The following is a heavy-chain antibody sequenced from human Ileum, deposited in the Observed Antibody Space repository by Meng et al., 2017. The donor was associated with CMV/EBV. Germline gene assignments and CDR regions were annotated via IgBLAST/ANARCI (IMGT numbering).Heavy chain of an antibody. CDR1: GDSVSSNTAA. Sequence: SQTLSLTCAISGDSVSSNTAAWNWIRQSPSRGLEWPGWAYYRSKWYIDYAPSVKGRIIINSDTSKNQFSLQLNSVSPEDAAVYYCARGSWTYYGMDVWDQGPTVTVSS. D-gene: IGHD3/OR15-3a*01. CDR2: AYYRSKWYI. V-gene: IGHV6-1*01. CDR3: ARGSWTYYGMDV. J-gene: IGHJ6*02.